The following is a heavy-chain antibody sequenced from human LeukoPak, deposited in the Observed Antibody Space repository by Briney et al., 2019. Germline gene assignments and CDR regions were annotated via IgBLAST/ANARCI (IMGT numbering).Heavy chain of an antibody. Sequence: GGSLRLSCAASGFSFSTSWMHWVRQVPGKGLVWVSLINSDASSTTYADSVKGRFTISRDNAKNTLYLQMNSLRAEDTAVYYCARTLYDSSGYFDYWGQGTLVTVSS. V-gene: IGHV3-74*03. CDR2: INSDASST. CDR1: GFSFSTSW. D-gene: IGHD3-22*01. CDR3: ARTLYDSSGYFDY. J-gene: IGHJ4*02.